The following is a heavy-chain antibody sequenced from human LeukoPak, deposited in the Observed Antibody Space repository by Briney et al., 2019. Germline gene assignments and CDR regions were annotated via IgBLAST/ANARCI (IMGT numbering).Heavy chain of an antibody. CDR1: GFTFSSYA. J-gene: IGHJ4*02. CDR2: ISGSGGST. D-gene: IGHD2-8*02. CDR3: ARAPATNEWRCMDY. V-gene: IGHV3-23*01. Sequence: GGSLRLSCAASGFTFSSYAMSWVRQTPGKGLEWVSAISGSGGSTYYADSVKGRFTISRDNSKNTLYLQMNSLRAGDTAVYYCARAPATNEWRCMDYWGQGTLVTVSS.